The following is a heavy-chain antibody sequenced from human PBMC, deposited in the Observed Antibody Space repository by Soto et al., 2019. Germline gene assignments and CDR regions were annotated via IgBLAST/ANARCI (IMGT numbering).Heavy chain of an antibody. J-gene: IGHJ6*02. CDR3: ARSVKVYGSGSYYCYGMDV. CDR1: GGSVSGDSYY. V-gene: IGHV4-61*01. D-gene: IGHD3-10*01. CDR2: MYYNGIT. Sequence: QVQLQESGPGLVKPSETLSLTCTVSGGSVSGDSYYWNWIRQPPGKGLQWIGYMYYNGITSYYPSLPSRATISQDASKAQVPLKMTSVPAADTAVYYCARSVKVYGSGSYYCYGMDVWGQGTTVTVSS.